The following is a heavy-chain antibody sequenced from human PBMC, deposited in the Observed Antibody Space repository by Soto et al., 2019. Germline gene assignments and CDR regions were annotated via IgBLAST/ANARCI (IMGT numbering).Heavy chain of an antibody. CDR1: GFTVSTYN. CDR3: ARELSGAVQGWAYGMDV. J-gene: IGHJ6*02. CDR2: TYSGGST. Sequence: EVHLVESGGGLMQPGGSLRLSCAASGFTVSTYNMIWVRQAPVKGLEWVSVTYSGGSTQYADSVKGRFTVSRDNSKNTLYLQMSSLRDEDTAVYYCARELSGAVQGWAYGMDVWGRGTTVTVSS. V-gene: IGHV3-53*02. D-gene: IGHD1-26*01.